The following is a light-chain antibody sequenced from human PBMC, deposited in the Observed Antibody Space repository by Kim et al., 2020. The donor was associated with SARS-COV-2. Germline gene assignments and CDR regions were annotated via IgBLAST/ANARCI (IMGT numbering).Light chain of an antibody. V-gene: IGKV3-15*01. CDR1: QSVSSN. CDR3: QQYNKWPPT. J-gene: IGKJ5*01. Sequence: VSPGERATLSCRASQSVSSNLAWYQQKPGQAPRLLIYGTSTRVTGIPATFSGSGSGTEFTLTISSLQSEDFAIYYCQQYNKWPPTFGQGTRLEIK. CDR2: GTS.